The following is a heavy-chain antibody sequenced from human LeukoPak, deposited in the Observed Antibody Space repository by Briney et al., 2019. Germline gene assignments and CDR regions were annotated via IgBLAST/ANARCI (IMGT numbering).Heavy chain of an antibody. CDR1: GYSFSNYW. D-gene: IGHD3-22*01. CDR2: IYPADSNT. CDR3: ARRYYHSSEFDP. V-gene: IGHV5-51*01. Sequence: GESLKISCKASGYSFSNYWIGWVRQLPGKGLEWMGIIYPADSNTLYSPSFQGQVTISADKSISTAYLQWSSLKASDTAMYYCARRYYHSSEFDPWGQGTQVTVSS. J-gene: IGHJ5*02.